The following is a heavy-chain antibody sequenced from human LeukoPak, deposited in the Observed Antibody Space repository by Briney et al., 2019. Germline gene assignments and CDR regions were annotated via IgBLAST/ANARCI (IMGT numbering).Heavy chain of an antibody. J-gene: IGHJ4*02. CDR1: GGSISSYY. CDR2: IYYSGST. Sequence: SETLSLTCTVSGGSISSYYWSWIRQPPGKGLEWIGYIYYSGSTNYNPPLKSRVTISVDTSKNQFSLKLSSVTAADTAVYYCARTGYSNYFDYWGQGTLVTVSS. V-gene: IGHV4-59*08. CDR3: ARTGYSNYFDY. D-gene: IGHD4-11*01.